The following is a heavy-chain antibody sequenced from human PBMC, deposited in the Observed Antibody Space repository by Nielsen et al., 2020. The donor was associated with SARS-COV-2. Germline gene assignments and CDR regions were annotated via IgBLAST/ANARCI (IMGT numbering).Heavy chain of an antibody. V-gene: IGHV5-51*01. D-gene: IGHD3-10*01. CDR1: GYNFSHSW. CDR2: IYPYDSDT. J-gene: IGHJ4*02. Sequence: GESLKISCKGSGYNFSHSWIAWVRQMPGKGLEWMGIIYPYDSDTRYSPSFQGQVTISADESTGTAYMQWSSLKASDTAIYYCTRRGSAGLFDYWGQGTQVTVS. CDR3: TRRGSAGLFDY.